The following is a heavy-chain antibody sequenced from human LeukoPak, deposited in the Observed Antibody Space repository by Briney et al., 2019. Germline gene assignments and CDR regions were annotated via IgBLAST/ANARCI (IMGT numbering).Heavy chain of an antibody. D-gene: IGHD5/OR15-5a*01. CDR3: ARDHVYGGADY. CDR1: GFTFHNYA. V-gene: IGHV3-43*02. J-gene: IGHJ4*02. Sequence: PGGSLRLSCAASGFTFHNYAIHWVRQSPGKGLKWVSLTSGDGITTYFADSVKGRFTISRDNSKSSLLLQMNSLRTEDTALYYCARDHVYGGADYWGQGTLVTVSS. CDR2: TSGDGITT.